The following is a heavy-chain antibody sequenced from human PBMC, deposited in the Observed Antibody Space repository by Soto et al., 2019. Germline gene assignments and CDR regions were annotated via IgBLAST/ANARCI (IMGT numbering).Heavy chain of an antibody. V-gene: IGHV4-39*01. CDR2: VNDAGTT. CDR1: GCPIRGVSYY. D-gene: IGHD2-21*02. CDR3: AKTAPKVVSGGGMDV. Sequence: PSETLPLTCTVSGCPIRGVSYYWSWIRQPPGKGLEWIGAVNDAGTTYDNPSLKSRVTMSVDASRNQFSLRLRSVTAADTAVYYCAKTAPKVVSGGGMDVWGQGITVT. J-gene: IGHJ6*02.